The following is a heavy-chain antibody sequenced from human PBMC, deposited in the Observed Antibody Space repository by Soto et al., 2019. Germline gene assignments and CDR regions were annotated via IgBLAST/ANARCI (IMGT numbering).Heavy chain of an antibody. CDR1: GFTFSSYG. V-gene: IGHV3-23*01. J-gene: IGHJ3*01. Sequence: EPQLLESGGGLGHPGGSLRLSCAASGFTFSSYGMSWVRQAPGKGLEWVAAISGSGVSTYYADSVRGRSTISRDNSKITVALQRNSLRAEDTAVYYCAKFYCISTMCQAPAAKSTGGFELWGQGTLVTVSS. D-gene: IGHD2-2*01. CDR2: ISGSGVST. CDR3: AKFYCISTMCQAPAAKSTGGFEL.